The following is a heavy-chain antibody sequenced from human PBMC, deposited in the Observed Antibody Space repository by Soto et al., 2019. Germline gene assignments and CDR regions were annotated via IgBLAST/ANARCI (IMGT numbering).Heavy chain of an antibody. D-gene: IGHD3-22*01. Sequence: SVKVSCKASGFTFTSSAVQWVRRARGQRLEWIGWIVVGSGNTNYAQKFQERVTITRDMSTSTAYMELSSLRSEDTAVYYCAAGYYYDSSGYYSHFDYWGQGTLVTVSS. CDR3: AAGYYYDSSGYYSHFDY. J-gene: IGHJ4*02. CDR1: GFTFTSSA. V-gene: IGHV1-58*01. CDR2: IVVGSGNT.